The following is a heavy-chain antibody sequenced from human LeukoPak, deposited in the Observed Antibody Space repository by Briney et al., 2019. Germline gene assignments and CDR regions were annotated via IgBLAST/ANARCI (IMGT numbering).Heavy chain of an antibody. J-gene: IGHJ3*02. V-gene: IGHV1-2*02. Sequence: ASVKVSCKASGYTFTGYYMHWVRQAPGQGLEWMGWINPNSGGTNYAQKFQGRVTMTRDTSISTAYMELSRLRSDDTAVYYCARAGGLVVAGGAFDIWGQGTMVTVSS. CDR3: ARAGGLVVAGGAFDI. D-gene: IGHD2-15*01. CDR1: GYTFTGYY. CDR2: INPNSGGT.